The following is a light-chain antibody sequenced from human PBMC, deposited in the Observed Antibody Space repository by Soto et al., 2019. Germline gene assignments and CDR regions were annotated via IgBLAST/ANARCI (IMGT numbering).Light chain of an antibody. CDR3: CSYAGSSSFRVL. J-gene: IGLJ2*01. V-gene: IGLV2-11*01. CDR1: SSDIGVYDY. CDR2: DVT. Sequence: QSVLTQPPSASGSPGQSVTISCTGTSSDIGVYDYVSWYQRHPGKAPKLVIYDVTKRPSGVPDRFSGSKSGNTASLIISGLQAADEAEYYCCCCSYAGSSSFRVLFGGGTQLTVL.